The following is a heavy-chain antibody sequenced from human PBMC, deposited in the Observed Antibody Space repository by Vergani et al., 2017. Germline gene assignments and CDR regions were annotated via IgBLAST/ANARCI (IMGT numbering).Heavy chain of an antibody. D-gene: IGHD6-13*01. CDR2: ISAYNGNT. Sequence: QVQLVQSGAEVKKPGSSVKVSCKASGGTFSSYAISWVRQAPGQGLEWMGWISAYNGNTNYAQKLQGRVTMTTDTSTSTAYMELRSLRSDDTAVYYCARVISGSAIAAAGYYFDYWGQGTLVTVSS. CDR3: ARVISGSAIAAAGYYFDY. V-gene: IGHV1-18*01. J-gene: IGHJ4*02. CDR1: GGTFSSYA.